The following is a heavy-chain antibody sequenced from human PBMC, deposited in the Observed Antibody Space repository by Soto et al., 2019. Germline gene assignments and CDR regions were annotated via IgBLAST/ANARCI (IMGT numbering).Heavy chain of an antibody. V-gene: IGHV4-59*01. CDR2: IYYSGST. J-gene: IGHJ5*02. CDR1: GGSISSYY. D-gene: IGHD6-19*01. Sequence: PSETLSLTCTVSGGSISSYYWSWIRQPPGKGLEWIGYIYYSGSTSYNPSLKSRVTISVDTSKNQFSLKLSSVTAADTAVYYCARMRGDSSAPFDPWGQGTLVTVSS. CDR3: ARMRGDSSAPFDP.